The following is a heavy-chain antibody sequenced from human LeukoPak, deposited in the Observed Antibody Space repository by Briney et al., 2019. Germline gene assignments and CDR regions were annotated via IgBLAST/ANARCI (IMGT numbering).Heavy chain of an antibody. Sequence: PAGSLRLSCAASGFTFSSYPMSWVRQAPGKGQEWVSATSGSGGSTDYDDSVKGRFTISGDNSKNTLYLKMNSLRAEDTAVYYCAKSYGDYYYYCGMDVWGQGTTVTVPS. J-gene: IGHJ6*02. CDR3: AKSYGDYYYYCGMDV. D-gene: IGHD4-17*01. CDR1: GFTFSSYP. CDR2: TSGSGGST. V-gene: IGHV3-23*01.